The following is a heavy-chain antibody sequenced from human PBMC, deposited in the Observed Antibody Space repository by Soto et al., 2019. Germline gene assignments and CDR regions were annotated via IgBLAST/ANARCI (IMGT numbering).Heavy chain of an antibody. J-gene: IGHJ6*03. CDR3: AGRECTNGVCYTNDYSSSDV. CDR1: GFTFSTYA. D-gene: IGHD2-8*01. V-gene: IGHV3-23*01. CDR2: ITTSGGNT. Sequence: EVQLLESGGGLVQPGGSLRLSCAASGFTFSTYAMSWVRQAPGKGLEWVSTITTSGGNTYYADSVQGRFTISRDNSKNTLYLQMNSLRAEDTAVYYCAGRECTNGVCYTNDYSSSDVWGKGTTVTVSS.